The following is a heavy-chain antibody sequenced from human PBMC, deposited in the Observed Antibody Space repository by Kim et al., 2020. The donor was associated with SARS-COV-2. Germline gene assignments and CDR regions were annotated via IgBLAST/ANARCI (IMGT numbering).Heavy chain of an antibody. Sequence: SVKVSCKASGGTFSSYAISWVRQAPGQGLEWMGRIIPILGIANYAQKFQDRVTITADKSTSTAYMELSSLRSEDTAVYYCARIVATGPDYWGQGTLVTV. V-gene: IGHV1-69*04. J-gene: IGHJ4*02. CDR2: IIPILGIA. CDR1: GGTFSSYA. CDR3: ARIVATGPDY. D-gene: IGHD5-12*01.